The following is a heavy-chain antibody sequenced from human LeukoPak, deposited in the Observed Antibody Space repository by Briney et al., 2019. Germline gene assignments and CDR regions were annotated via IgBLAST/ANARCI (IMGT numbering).Heavy chain of an antibody. V-gene: IGHV3-64*02. CDR3: ARELGGTKTGGFDI. CDR1: GFRFSYHD. CDR2: IGAAGGHT. J-gene: IGHJ3*02. D-gene: IGHD1-14*01. Sequence: GGSLRLSCAASGFRFSYHDMHWVRQAPGKGLEFVSSIGAAGGHTFYADSVKGRFTISRDNLQSTMYLQMDGLRPEDSAVYYCARELGGTKTGGFDIWGQGTVVTVSS.